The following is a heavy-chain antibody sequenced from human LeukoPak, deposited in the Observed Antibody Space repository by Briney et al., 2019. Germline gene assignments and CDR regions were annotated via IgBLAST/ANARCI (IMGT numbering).Heavy chain of an antibody. CDR1: GYRFTNYW. Sequence: GESLKISCRVSGYRFTNYWIGWVRQMPGKGLEWMGIIYPGDSDTQYSPSFQGQVTISADKSISTAYLQWSSLKASDTAMYYCARHLGPKGYYMDVWGKGTTVTVSS. D-gene: IGHD7-27*01. CDR2: IYPGDSDT. J-gene: IGHJ6*03. CDR3: ARHLGPKGYYMDV. V-gene: IGHV5-51*01.